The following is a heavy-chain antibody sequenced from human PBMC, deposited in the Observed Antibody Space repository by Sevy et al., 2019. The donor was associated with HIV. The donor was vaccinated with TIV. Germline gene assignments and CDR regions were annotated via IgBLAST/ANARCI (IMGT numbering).Heavy chain of an antibody. CDR1: GFTVSSNY. V-gene: IGHV3-53*01. J-gene: IGHJ6*02. Sequence: GGSLRLSCAASGFTVSSNYMSWVRQAPGKGLEWVSVIYSGGSTYYADSVKGRFTISRDNSKNTLYLQMNSLRAEDTAVYYCARDGPDYGGNSGNYYGMDVWGQRTTVTVSS. CDR3: ARDGPDYGGNSGNYYGMDV. CDR2: IYSGGST. D-gene: IGHD4-17*01.